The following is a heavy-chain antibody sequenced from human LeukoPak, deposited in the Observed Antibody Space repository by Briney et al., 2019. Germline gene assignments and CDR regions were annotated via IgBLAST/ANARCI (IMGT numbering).Heavy chain of an antibody. V-gene: IGHV1-18*01. D-gene: IGHD3-22*01. CDR3: ARSYYDSSGYYYYYYMDV. CDR1: GYTFTSYG. J-gene: IGHJ6*03. Sequence: ASVKVSCKASGYTFTSYGISWVRQAPGQGLEWMGWISAYNGNTNYAQKLQGRVTMTTDTSTSTAFMELRSLRSDDTALYYCARSYYDSSGYYYYYYMDVWGKGTTVTVSS. CDR2: ISAYNGNT.